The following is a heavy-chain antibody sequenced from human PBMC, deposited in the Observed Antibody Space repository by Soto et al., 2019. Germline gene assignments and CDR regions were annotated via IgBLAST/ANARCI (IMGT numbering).Heavy chain of an antibody. CDR3: ARAQDIVVVPAAIGWFDP. CDR1: GGSFSGYY. CDR2: INHSGST. D-gene: IGHD2-2*01. V-gene: IGHV4-34*01. J-gene: IGHJ5*02. Sequence: SATLSLTCAVYGGSFSGYYWSWIRQPPGKGLEWIGEINHSGSTNYNPSLKSRVTISVDTSKNQFSLKLSSVTAADTAVYYCARAQDIVVVPAAIGWFDPWGQGTLVTVSS.